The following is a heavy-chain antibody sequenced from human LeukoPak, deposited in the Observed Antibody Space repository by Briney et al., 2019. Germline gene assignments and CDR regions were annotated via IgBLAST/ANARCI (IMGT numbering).Heavy chain of an antibody. CDR1: GGSFSGYY. J-gene: IGHJ4*02. V-gene: IGHV4-34*01. D-gene: IGHD3-10*01. CDR3: ARFTRGVLWFGEFTPPLGGFDY. CDR2: INHSGST. Sequence: PSETLSLTCAVYGGSFSGYYWSWIRQPPGKGLEWIGEINHSGSTNYNPSLKSRVTISVDTSKNQFSLKLSSVTAADTAVYYCARFTRGVLWFGEFTPPLGGFDYWGQGTLVTVSS.